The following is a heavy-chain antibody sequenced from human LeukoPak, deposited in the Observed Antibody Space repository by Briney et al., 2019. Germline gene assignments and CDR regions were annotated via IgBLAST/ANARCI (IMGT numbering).Heavy chain of an antibody. CDR2: ISGSGGST. CDR1: GFTVSDNY. CDR3: AKCGDYDFWSGYYWDY. Sequence: GGSLRLSCAASGFTVSDNYMNWVRQAPGKGLGWVSAISGSGGSTYYADSVKGRFTISRDNSKNTLYLQMNSLRAEDTAVYYCAKCGDYDFWSGYYWDYWGQGTLVTVSS. D-gene: IGHD3-3*01. V-gene: IGHV3-23*01. J-gene: IGHJ4*02.